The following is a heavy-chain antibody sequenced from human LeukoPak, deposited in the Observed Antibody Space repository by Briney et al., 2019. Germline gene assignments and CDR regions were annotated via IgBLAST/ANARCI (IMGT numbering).Heavy chain of an antibody. CDR1: GFTFSSYW. CDR3: AREWPGYSYGY. CDR2: INSDGSST. V-gene: IGHV3-74*01. J-gene: IGHJ4*02. D-gene: IGHD5-18*01. Sequence: AGGSLRLSCAASGFTFSSYWMHWVRQAPGKGLVWVSRINSDGSSTSYADSVKGRFTISRDNAKNTLYLQMNSLRAEDTAVYYCAREWPGYSYGYWGQGTLVTVSS.